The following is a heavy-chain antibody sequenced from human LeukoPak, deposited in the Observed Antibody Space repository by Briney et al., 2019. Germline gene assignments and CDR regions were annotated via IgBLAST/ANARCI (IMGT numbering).Heavy chain of an antibody. Sequence: GGSLRLSCAVSGFTFRNYWMTWVRQAPGKGLEWVANIKQDGSEKYYEDSVRGRFTISRDNSQNSLYLQMDSLRVEDTAVYYCARDNDYYDSSGYYLYYFDYWGQGTLVTVSS. D-gene: IGHD3-22*01. CDR2: IKQDGSEK. CDR1: GFTFRNYW. V-gene: IGHV3-7*01. CDR3: ARDNDYYDSSGYYLYYFDY. J-gene: IGHJ4*02.